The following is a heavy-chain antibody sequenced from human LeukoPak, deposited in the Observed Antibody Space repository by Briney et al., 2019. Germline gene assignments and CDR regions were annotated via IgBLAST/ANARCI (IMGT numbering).Heavy chain of an antibody. CDR2: ISSSSSYI. J-gene: IGHJ4*02. CDR1: GFTFSSYS. CDR3: VSSTGQQLIPYDY. V-gene: IGHV3-21*01. D-gene: IGHD6-13*01. Sequence: GGSLRLSCAASGFTFSSYSMNWVRQAPGKGLEWVSSISSSSSYIYYADSVKGRFIISRDNAKNSLYLQMNSLRAEDTAVYYCVSSTGQQLIPYDYWGQGTHVAVSS.